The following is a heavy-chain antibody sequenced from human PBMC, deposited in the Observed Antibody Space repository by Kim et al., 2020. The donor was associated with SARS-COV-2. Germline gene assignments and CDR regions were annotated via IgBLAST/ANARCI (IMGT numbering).Heavy chain of an antibody. D-gene: IGHD3-10*01. CDR2: IYTSGST. J-gene: IGHJ6*02. Sequence: SETLSLTCTVSGGSISSGSYYWSWIRQPAGKGLEWIGRIYTSGSTNYNPSLKSRVTISVDTSKNQFSLKLSSVTAADTAVYYCARVAPMVRGVRHYGMDVWGQGTTVTVSS. CDR3: ARVAPMVRGVRHYGMDV. CDR1: GGSISSGSYY. V-gene: IGHV4-61*02.